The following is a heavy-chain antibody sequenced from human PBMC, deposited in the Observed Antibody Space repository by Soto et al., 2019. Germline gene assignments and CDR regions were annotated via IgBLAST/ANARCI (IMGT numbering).Heavy chain of an antibody. CDR3: ARWGSGWYYFDY. Sequence: SETLSLTCAVYGGSFSGYYWSWIRQPPGKGLEWIGEINHSGSTNYNPSLKSRVTISVDTSKNQFSLKLSSVTAADTAVYYCARWGSGWYYFDYWGQGTLVTVS. J-gene: IGHJ4*02. V-gene: IGHV4-34*01. CDR2: INHSGST. CDR1: GGSFSGYY. D-gene: IGHD6-19*01.